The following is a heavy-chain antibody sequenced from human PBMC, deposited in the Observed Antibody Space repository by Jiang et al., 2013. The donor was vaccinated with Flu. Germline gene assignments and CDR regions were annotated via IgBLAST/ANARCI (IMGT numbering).Heavy chain of an antibody. CDR1: GYIFTSYH. J-gene: IGHJ4*02. V-gene: IGHV1-46*03. D-gene: IGHD1-14*01. CDR2: INPSGGST. CDR3: ARGYGDFDY. Sequence: GAEVKKPGASVKVSCKASGYIFTSYHIHWVRQAPGQGLEWMGIINPSGGSTNYAQKFQGRVTMTRDTSTSTVYMELSSLRSEDTAVYYCARGYGDFDYWGQGTLVTVSS.